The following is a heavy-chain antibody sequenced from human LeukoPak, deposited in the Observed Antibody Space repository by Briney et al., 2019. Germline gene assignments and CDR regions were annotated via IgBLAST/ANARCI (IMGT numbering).Heavy chain of an antibody. J-gene: IGHJ4*02. V-gene: IGHV1-2*02. Sequence: GASVKVSCKASGYTFTGYYMHWVRQAPGQGLEWMGWINPNSGGTNYAQKFQGRVTMTRDTSTSTVYMELSSLRSEDTAVYYCARAINVAVAVTAYFDCWGQGTLVTVSS. D-gene: IGHD6-19*01. CDR2: INPNSGGT. CDR3: ARAINVAVAVTAYFDC. CDR1: GYTFTGYY.